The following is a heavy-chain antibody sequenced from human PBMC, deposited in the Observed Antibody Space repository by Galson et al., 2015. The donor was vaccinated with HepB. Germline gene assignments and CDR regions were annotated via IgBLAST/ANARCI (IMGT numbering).Heavy chain of an antibody. CDR3: AKNHYYDSSGYYYTYYYYGMDV. CDR2: ISYDGSNK. CDR1: GFTFSSYG. V-gene: IGHV3-30*18. J-gene: IGHJ6*02. Sequence: SLRLSCAASGFTFSSYGMHWVRQAPGKGLEWVAVISYDGSNKYYADSVKGRFTISRDNSKNTLYLQMNSLRAEDTAVYYCAKNHYYDSSGYYYTYYYYGMDVWGQGTTVTVSS. D-gene: IGHD3-22*01.